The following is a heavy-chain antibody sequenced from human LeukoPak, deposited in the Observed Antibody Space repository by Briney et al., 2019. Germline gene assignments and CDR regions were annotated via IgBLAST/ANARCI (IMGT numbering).Heavy chain of an antibody. D-gene: IGHD5-24*01. J-gene: IGHJ3*02. Sequence: ASVKVSCKASGGTFSSYAISWVRQAPGQGLEWMGGIIPIFGTANYAQNFQGRVTMTSDTSARTVYMELSSLRSEDTAIYYCARIRGGYNDAYDIWGQGTVVTVPS. CDR2: IIPIFGTA. V-gene: IGHV1-69*05. CDR3: ARIRGGYNDAYDI. CDR1: GGTFSSYA.